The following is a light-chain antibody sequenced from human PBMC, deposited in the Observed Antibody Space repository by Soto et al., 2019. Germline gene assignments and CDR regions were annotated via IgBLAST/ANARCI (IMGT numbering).Light chain of an antibody. J-gene: IGKJ4*01. CDR3: QQLNSYLSLT. CDR1: QGISSY. CDR2: GAS. Sequence: IQLTQSPSSLSASVGDRVTITCRASQGISSYLAWYQQKPGKAPKLLIYGASTLQNGVPSRFSGSGSETDFTLTISSLQPEDFATYYCQQLNSYLSLTFGGGTKVEIK. V-gene: IGKV1-9*01.